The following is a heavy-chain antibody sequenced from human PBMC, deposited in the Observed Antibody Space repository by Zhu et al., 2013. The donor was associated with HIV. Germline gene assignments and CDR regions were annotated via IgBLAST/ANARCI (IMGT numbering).Heavy chain of an antibody. CDR3: AREVAPRGNYYYYGMDV. J-gene: IGHJ6*02. Sequence: QVQLVQSGAEVKKPGASVKVSCKASGYTFTSYGISWVRQAPGQGLEWMGWISAYNGNTNYAQKLQGRVTMTTDTSTSTAYMELRSLRSDDTAVYYCAREVAPRGNYYYYGMDVWGQGTTVTVSS. CDR2: ISAYNGNT. CDR1: GYTFTSYG. D-gene: IGHD2-2*01. V-gene: IGHV1-18*04.